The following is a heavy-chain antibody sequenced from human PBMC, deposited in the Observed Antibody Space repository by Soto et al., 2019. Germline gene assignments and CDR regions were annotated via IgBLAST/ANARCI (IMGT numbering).Heavy chain of an antibody. CDR3: SWSRSIHYYFDS. V-gene: IGHV3-15*01. J-gene: IGHJ4*02. Sequence: EVQLVESGGGLVKPGGSLRLSCAASGFKFSDAWMSWVRQAPGKGPAWVGRIKSRGSGGTTDYAAPVKGRFTISRDDSQNTLFLQMNSMKPEYTAVYYCSWSRSIHYYFDSWGQGPLVTVSS. D-gene: IGHD3-3*01. CDR2: IKSRGSGGTT. CDR1: GFKFSDAW.